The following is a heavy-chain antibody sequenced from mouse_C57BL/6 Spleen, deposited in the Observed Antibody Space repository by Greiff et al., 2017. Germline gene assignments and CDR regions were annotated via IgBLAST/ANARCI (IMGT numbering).Heavy chain of an antibody. V-gene: IGHV1-72*01. Sequence: QVQLQQPGAELVKPGASVKLSCKASGYTFTSYWMHWVKQRPGRGLEWIGRIDPSSGGTKYTEKFKRKATLTVDKPSRTAYMQLSTLTSEYSAVNYCAYTAYWGQGTTLTVSS. D-gene: IGHD3-1*01. CDR1: GYTFTSYW. CDR3: AYTAY. J-gene: IGHJ2*01. CDR2: IDPSSGGT.